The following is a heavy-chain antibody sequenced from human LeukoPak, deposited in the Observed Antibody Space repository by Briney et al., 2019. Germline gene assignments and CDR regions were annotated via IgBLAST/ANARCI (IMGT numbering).Heavy chain of an antibody. CDR2: ISWNSGSI. CDR1: GFTFDDYA. CDR3: AKDGSSGTFDY. Sequence: GRSLRLSCAASGFTFDDYAMHWVRQAPGKGLEWVSGISWNSGSIGYADSVKGRFTISRDNAKNSLYLQMNSLRAEDTALYYCAKDGSSGTFDYWGQGTLVTVSS. V-gene: IGHV3-9*01. J-gene: IGHJ4*02. D-gene: IGHD3-3*01.